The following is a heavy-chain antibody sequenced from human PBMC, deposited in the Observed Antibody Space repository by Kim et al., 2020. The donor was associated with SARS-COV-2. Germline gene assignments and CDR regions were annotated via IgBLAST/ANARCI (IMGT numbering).Heavy chain of an antibody. D-gene: IGHD6-13*01. CDR2: INHSGST. CDR1: GGSFSGYY. J-gene: IGHJ6*02. CDR3: ARGRQPYYYYGMDV. Sequence: SETLSLTCAVYGGSFSGYYWSWIRQPPGKGLEWIGEINHSGSTNYNPSLKSRVTISVDTSKNQFSLKLSSVTAADTAVYYCARGRQPYYYYGMDVWGQGTTVTVSS. V-gene: IGHV4-34*01.